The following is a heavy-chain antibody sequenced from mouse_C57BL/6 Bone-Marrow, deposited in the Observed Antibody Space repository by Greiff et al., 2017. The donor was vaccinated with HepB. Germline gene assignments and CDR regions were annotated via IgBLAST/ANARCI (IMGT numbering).Heavy chain of an antibody. CDR2: IHPNSGST. CDR3: PITTVVAPYYAMDY. J-gene: IGHJ4*01. Sequence: QVQLQQPGAELVKPGASVKLSCKASGYTFTSYWMHWVKQRPGQGLEWIVMIHPNSGSTNYNEKFKSKATLTVDKSSSTAYMQLSSLTSEDSAVYYCPITTVVAPYYAMDYWGQGTSVTVSS. V-gene: IGHV1-64*01. CDR1: GYTFTSYW. D-gene: IGHD1-1*01.